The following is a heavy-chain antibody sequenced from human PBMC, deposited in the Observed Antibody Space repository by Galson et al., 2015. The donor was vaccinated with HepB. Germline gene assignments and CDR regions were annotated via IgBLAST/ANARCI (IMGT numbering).Heavy chain of an antibody. D-gene: IGHD2-2*01. CDR3: ARRFRVTVPAASTTYYYYCMDV. CDR1: GGSLTSGDYY. Sequence: TLSLTCTVSGGSLTSGDYYWTWIRQHPGKGLEWIGYIYYSGNSYYNTSLESRLDISIDASKNQVSLKLSSVTAADTAVYYCARRFRVTVPAASTTYYYYCMDVWGRGTTVTVSS. J-gene: IGHJ6*03. V-gene: IGHV4-31*03. CDR2: IYYSGNS.